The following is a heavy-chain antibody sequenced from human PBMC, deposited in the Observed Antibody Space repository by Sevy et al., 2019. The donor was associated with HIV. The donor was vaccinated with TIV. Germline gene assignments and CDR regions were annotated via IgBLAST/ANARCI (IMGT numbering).Heavy chain of an antibody. CDR3: ERDGSCILCGGYDYSGIDV. CDR2: TNQDGSNK. D-gene: IGHD1-26*01. Sequence: GGSLRLSCVASGFSFSHYWMSWVRQAPGKGLEWVANTNQDGSNKNYADSVEGRFTISRDNGKNLLYLQMTSLRAEDTAFYYCERDGSCILCGGYDYSGIDVWGQGTTVTVSS. J-gene: IGHJ6*02. CDR1: GFSFSHYW. V-gene: IGHV3-7*03.